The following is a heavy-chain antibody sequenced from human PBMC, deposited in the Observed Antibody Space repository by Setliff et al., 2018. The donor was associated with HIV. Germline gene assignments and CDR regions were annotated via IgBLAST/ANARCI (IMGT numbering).Heavy chain of an antibody. Sequence: SETLSLTCTVADGSISTGSFYWSWVRQPAGRGLEWIGRIYTSGSTNYNPSLKSRVTMSVDTSKNQFSLNLTSVTAADTAVYYCARGGFVGFDYWGQGTLVTVSS. CDR3: ARGGFVGFDY. V-gene: IGHV4-61*02. J-gene: IGHJ4*02. CDR2: IYTSGST. CDR1: DGSISTGSFY. D-gene: IGHD2-15*01.